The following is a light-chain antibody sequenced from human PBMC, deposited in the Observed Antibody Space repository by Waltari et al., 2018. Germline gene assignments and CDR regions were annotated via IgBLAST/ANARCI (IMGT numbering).Light chain of an antibody. CDR1: QSVSRY. J-gene: IGKJ1*01. V-gene: IGKV3-20*01. CDR3: QNHERLPAT. Sequence: IVLTQSPGTLPLSPGERATLSCRASQSVSRYLAWYQQRPGPAPRRLIYAASTMATGIPDRFSGSGYGTDFTLTISRLEPEDFAVYYCQNHERLPATFGQGTKVEIK. CDR2: AAS.